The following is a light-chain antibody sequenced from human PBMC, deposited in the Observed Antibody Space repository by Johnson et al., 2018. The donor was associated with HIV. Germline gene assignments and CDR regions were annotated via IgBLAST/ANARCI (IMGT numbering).Light chain of an antibody. CDR2: DND. V-gene: IGLV1-51*02. J-gene: IGLJ1*01. CDR3: GAWDSSLSAYV. Sequence: QSVLTQPPSVSAAPGRWVTVSCSGTTSNIGDHSVSWFQHLPGAAPKLLIYDNDRRPSGVPDRFSGSKSAASATLDITGLQRGDEADYSCGAWDSSLSAYVFATETKVTVL. CDR1: TSNIGDHS.